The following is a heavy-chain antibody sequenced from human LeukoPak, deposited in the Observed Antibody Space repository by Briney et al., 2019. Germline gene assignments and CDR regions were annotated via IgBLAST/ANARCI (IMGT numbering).Heavy chain of an antibody. J-gene: IGHJ4*02. CDR1: GDSVSSNSAT. CDR3: ARDLGIGAAVYFDY. D-gene: IGHD6-13*01. CDR2: TYYRSKWYN. Sequence: SQTLSLTCDISGDSVSSNSATWNWIRQSPSRGLEWLGRTYYRSKWYNDSAVSVKSRIIINPDTSKNQLSLQLNAVTPEDTAVYYCARDLGIGAAVYFDYWGQGNLITVSS. V-gene: IGHV6-1*01.